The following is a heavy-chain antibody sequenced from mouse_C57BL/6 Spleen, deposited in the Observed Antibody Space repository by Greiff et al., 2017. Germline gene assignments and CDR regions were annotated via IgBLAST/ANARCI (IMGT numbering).Heavy chain of an antibody. Sequence: QVQLQQSGTELVKPGASVKLSCKASGYTFTSYWMHWVKQRPGQGLEWIGEIDPSDSYTNYNQKFKGKSTLTVDKSSSTAYMQLSSLTSEDSAVYYCASRNGYSYWYFDVWGTGTTVTVSS. CDR1: GYTFTSYW. J-gene: IGHJ1*03. V-gene: IGHV1-69*01. CDR2: IDPSDSYT. CDR3: ASRNGYSYWYFDV. D-gene: IGHD2-3*01.